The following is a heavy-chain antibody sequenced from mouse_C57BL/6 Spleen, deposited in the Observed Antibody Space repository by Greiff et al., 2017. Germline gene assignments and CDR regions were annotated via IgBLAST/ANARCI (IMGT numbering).Heavy chain of an antibody. V-gene: IGHV5-6*01. CDR3: ARHGDYDGFDY. Sequence: EVQVVESGGDLVKPGGSLKLSCAASGFTFSSYGMSWVRQTPDKRLEWVATISSGGSDTYYPDSVKGRFTISRDNAKNTLYLQMSSLKSEDKAMYYCARHGDYDGFDYWGQGTTLTVSS. CDR2: ISSGGSDT. CDR1: GFTFSSYG. J-gene: IGHJ2*01. D-gene: IGHD2-4*01.